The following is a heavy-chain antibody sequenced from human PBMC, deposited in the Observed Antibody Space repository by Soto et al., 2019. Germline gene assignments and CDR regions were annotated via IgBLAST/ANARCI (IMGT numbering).Heavy chain of an antibody. CDR3: ANGQFGAFFAFDI. CDR2: ISGSGGST. Sequence: GGSLRLSCAASGFTFSSYAMSWVRQAPGKGLERVSAISGSGGSTYYADSVKGRFTISRDNSKNTLYLQMNSLRAEDTAVYYCANGQFGAFFAFDIWGQGTMVTVSS. CDR1: GFTFSSYA. D-gene: IGHD3-10*01. V-gene: IGHV3-23*01. J-gene: IGHJ3*02.